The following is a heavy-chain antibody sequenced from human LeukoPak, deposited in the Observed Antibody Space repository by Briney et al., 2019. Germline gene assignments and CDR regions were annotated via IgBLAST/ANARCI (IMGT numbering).Heavy chain of an antibody. J-gene: IGHJ6*02. D-gene: IGHD3-10*01. CDR2: TYYRSKWYN. CDR1: GDSVSSNSAA. Sequence: SQTLSLTCAISGDSVSSNSAAWNWIRQSPSRGLEWLGRTYYRSKWYNDYAVSVKSRITINPDTSKNQFSLQPNSVTPEDTAVYYCARDNPTWSYTVFYGMDVWGQGTTVTVSS. V-gene: IGHV6-1*01. CDR3: ARDNPTWSYTVFYGMDV.